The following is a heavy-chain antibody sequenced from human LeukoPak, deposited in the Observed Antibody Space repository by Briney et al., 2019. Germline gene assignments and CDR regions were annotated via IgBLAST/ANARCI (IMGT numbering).Heavy chain of an antibody. V-gene: IGHV5-10-1*01. CDR3: ARPIVGATSFGAFDI. Sequence: PGESLKISCKGSGYSFTSYWISWVRQMPGKGLEWMGRIDPSDSYTNYSPSFQGHVTISADKSISTAYLQWSSLKASDTAMYYCARPIVGATSFGAFDIWGQRTMVTVSS. CDR1: GYSFTSYW. D-gene: IGHD1-26*01. J-gene: IGHJ3*02. CDR2: IDPSDSYT.